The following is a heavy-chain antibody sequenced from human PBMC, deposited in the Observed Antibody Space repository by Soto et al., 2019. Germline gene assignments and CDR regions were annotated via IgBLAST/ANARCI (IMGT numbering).Heavy chain of an antibody. D-gene: IGHD5-12*01. CDR1: GGSISNYY. Sequence: SETLSLTCTVSGGSISNYYWSWIRQPPGKGLEWVGYIYYSGSTNYNPSLKSRVSISLDTSKNQFSLILTSVTAADTAVYYCARFVRRDGYFYHDYSAQGTLVTVSS. V-gene: IGHV4-59*01. CDR3: ARFVRRDGYFYHDY. J-gene: IGHJ4*02. CDR2: IYYSGST.